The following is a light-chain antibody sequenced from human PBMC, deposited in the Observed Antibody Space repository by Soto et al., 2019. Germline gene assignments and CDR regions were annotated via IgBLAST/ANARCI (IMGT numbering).Light chain of an antibody. J-gene: IGLJ1*01. CDR2: EVN. Sequence: QSALTQPPSASGSPGQSVAISCTGTSSDVGGYNYVSWYQQHPGKAPKLMIYEVNKRPSGVPDRFSGSKSGNTASLTASGLQAEGEADYYCSSYAGSSNVFGTGTKVTVL. CDR3: SSYAGSSNV. V-gene: IGLV2-8*01. CDR1: SSDVGGYNY.